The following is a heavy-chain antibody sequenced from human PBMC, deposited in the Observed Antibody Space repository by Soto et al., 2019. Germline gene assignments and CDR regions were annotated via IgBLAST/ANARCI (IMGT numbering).Heavy chain of an antibody. J-gene: IGHJ5*01. Sequence: QIHLQQSGPGLVKPSQTLSLTCAISGDSVSTNSATWDWIRQSPSRGLEWLGRTYYRSNWYTDYAVSVKGRITISPDTSINQLSLQLNSVPPDDTAVYYCARLIGNSWLDSWGQATLVTASS. D-gene: IGHD2-8*01. CDR1: GDSVSTNSAT. CDR2: TYYRSNWYT. CDR3: ARLIGNSWLDS. V-gene: IGHV6-1*01.